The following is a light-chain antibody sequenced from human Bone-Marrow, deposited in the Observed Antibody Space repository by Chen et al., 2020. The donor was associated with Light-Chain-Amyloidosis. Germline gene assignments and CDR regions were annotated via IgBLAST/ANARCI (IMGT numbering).Light chain of an antibody. J-gene: IGLJ2*01. CDR1: SSNTGAGFS. CDR3: QSYDNSLSGPVV. Sequence: QSVLTQPPSVSGAPGQRVTISCTGSSSNTGAGFSVHWYQQLSGTVPKLLIYGNTNRPSGVPDRFSGSKSGTSASLAITGLQAEDEADYYCQSYDNSLSGPVVFGGGTKLTVL. CDR2: GNT. V-gene: IGLV1-40*01.